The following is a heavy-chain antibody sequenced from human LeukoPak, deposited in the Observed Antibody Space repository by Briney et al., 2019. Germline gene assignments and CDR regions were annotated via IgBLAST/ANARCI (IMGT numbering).Heavy chain of an antibody. D-gene: IGHD3-10*01. Sequence: GGSLRLSCAASGFTFSSYAMNWVRQAPGKGPEWVSTISGSGANTYNADSVKGRFTISRDNSKNTLWLQMNSLKGEDTAVYYCAKSWRGRGYYGYGPSEYFYYMDVWGKGTTVTISS. J-gene: IGHJ6*03. CDR1: GFTFSSYA. V-gene: IGHV3-23*01. CDR3: AKSWRGRGYYGYGPSEYFYYMDV. CDR2: ISGSGANT.